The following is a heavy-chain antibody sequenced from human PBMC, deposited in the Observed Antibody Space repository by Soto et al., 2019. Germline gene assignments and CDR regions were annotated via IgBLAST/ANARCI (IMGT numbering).Heavy chain of an antibody. Sequence: GGSLRLSCVASGFSFSTYAMHWVRQAPGKGLEWVAVISSDGRQKYYADSVKGRSTISRDNSKNTVLLQMNSLRAEDTAVYYCARRGHGEGWNWFEPWGLGTVVTVSS. CDR1: GFSFSTYA. CDR3: ARRGHGEGWNWFEP. V-gene: IGHV3-30*04. CDR2: ISSDGRQK. J-gene: IGHJ5*02. D-gene: IGHD2-21*01.